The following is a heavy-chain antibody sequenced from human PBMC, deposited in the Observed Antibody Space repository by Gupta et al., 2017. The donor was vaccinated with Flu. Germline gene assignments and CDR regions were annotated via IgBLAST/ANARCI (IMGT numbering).Heavy chain of an antibody. CDR2: IGTTSRDI. CDR3: ARGTGTTGYYYYGLDV. V-gene: IGHV3-21*01. CDR1: GFTFSTYP. Sequence: EVQLVESGGGLVKPGGSLRLSCAASGFTFSTYPMNWVRQAPGKGLEWVSSIGTTSRDIYYADSVKGRFTIPRDNAKNSLYLQMNSLRAEDTAVYYCARGTGTTGYYYYGLDVWGQGATVTVSS. J-gene: IGHJ6*02. D-gene: IGHD1-7*01.